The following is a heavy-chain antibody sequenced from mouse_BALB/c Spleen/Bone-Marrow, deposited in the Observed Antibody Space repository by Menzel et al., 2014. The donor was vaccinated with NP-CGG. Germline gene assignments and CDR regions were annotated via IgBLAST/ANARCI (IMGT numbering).Heavy chain of an antibody. V-gene: IGHV1-80*01. CDR3: ARGGITVGY. Sequence: VKLMESGAELVRPGPSVKISCKSSGYAFSTYWINWVKQRPGQGLEWIGQIYPGDGDTDFSGKFKGKATLTADRSSNTAYMEFSSLTSEDSAVYFCARGGITVGYWGRGTTLTVSS. J-gene: IGHJ2*01. CDR2: IYPGDGDT. CDR1: GYAFSTYW.